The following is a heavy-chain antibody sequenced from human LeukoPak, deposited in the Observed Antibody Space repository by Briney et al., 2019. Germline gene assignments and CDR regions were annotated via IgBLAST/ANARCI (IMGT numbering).Heavy chain of an antibody. CDR3: ARGRGYSYGLDY. D-gene: IGHD5-18*01. CDR1: GGSFSGYY. J-gene: IGHJ4*02. CDR2: IYYSGST. V-gene: IGHV4-59*01. Sequence: PSETLSLTCAVYGGSFSGYYWSWIRQPPGKGLEWIGYIYYSGSTNYNPSLKSRVTISVDTSKNQFSLKLSSVTAADTAVYYCARGRGYSYGLDYWGQGTLVTVSS.